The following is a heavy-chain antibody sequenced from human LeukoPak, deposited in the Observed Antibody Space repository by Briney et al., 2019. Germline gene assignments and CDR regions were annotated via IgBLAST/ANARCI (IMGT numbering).Heavy chain of an antibody. V-gene: IGHV4-30-4*07. D-gene: IGHD1-1*01. CDR3: ARFGTGTPFFDY. J-gene: IGHJ4*02. Sequence: SETLSLTCAVSGGSISSGAYSWSWIRQPLGKGLEWIGYVYNRGNTYYNPSLKSRITISVDTSKNQFSLELSSVTAADTAVYYCARFGTGTPFFDYWGQGTLVTVSS. CDR1: GGSISSGAYS. CDR2: VYNRGNT.